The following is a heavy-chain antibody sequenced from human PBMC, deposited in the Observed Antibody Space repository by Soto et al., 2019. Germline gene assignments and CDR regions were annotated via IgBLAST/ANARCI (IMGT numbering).Heavy chain of an antibody. J-gene: IGHJ4*02. CDR2: ISAYNGNT. D-gene: IGHD4-17*01. CDR3: ARDPSYYGDYPRGTFDY. V-gene: IGHV1-18*01. Sequence: ASVKVSCKASGYTFTSYGISWVRQAPGQGLEWMGWISAYNGNTNYAQRLQGRVTMTTDTSTSTAYMELRSLSSDDTAVYYCARDPSYYGDYPRGTFDYWGQGTLVTVSS. CDR1: GYTFTSYG.